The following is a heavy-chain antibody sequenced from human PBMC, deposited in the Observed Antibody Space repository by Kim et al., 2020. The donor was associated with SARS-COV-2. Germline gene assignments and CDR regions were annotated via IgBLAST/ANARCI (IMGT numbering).Heavy chain of an antibody. D-gene: IGHD3-22*01. J-gene: IGHJ4*02. V-gene: IGHV3-30*02. CDR3: AKDRDSTGYYLMD. Sequence: YSDALRGRFTNSRDNSKNTLFLHMDSLRPEDTAVYYCAKDRDSTGYYLMDWGQGTLLTVSP.